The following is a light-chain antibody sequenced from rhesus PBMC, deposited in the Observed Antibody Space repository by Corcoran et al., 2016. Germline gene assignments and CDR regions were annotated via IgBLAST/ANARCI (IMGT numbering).Light chain of an antibody. CDR1: QGMTNE. J-gene: IGKJ1*01. Sequence: DIQMTQSPSSLSASVGDRVTITCRASQGMTNELAWYQQKPGETPKLLIYEAYSLQSGIPSRFSGSGSWTDFTLPISSLQSDDFATYYCQHYSSIPLTFGQVTKVDIQ. CDR3: QHYSSIPLT. CDR2: EAY. V-gene: IGKV1-22*01.